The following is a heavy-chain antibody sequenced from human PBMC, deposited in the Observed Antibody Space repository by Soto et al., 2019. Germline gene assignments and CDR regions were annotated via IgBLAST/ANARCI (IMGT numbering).Heavy chain of an antibody. V-gene: IGHV1-18*01. J-gene: IGHJ6*03. D-gene: IGHD4-17*01. CDR1: GYTFTSYG. Sequence: ASVKVACKASGYTFTSYGISWGRQAPGQGLEWMGWISAYNGNTNYAQKLQGRVTMTTDTSTSTAYMELRSLRSDDTAVYYCARSAVTTFIYHYYMDVSGKGTKVTVSS. CDR3: ARSAVTTFIYHYYMDV. CDR2: ISAYNGNT.